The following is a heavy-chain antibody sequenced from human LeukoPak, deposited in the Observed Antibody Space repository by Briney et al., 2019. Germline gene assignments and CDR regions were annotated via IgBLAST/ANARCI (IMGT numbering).Heavy chain of an antibody. Sequence: GGSLRLSCPASGFTFSSYAMNWVRQAPGKGLEWVSAISGSGGSTYYADSVKGRFTISRDNSKNTLYLQMNSLRAEDTAVYYCAKGRGEYSSSWPFDYWGQGTLVIVSS. J-gene: IGHJ4*02. D-gene: IGHD6-13*01. CDR1: GFTFSSYA. CDR3: AKGRGEYSSSWPFDY. V-gene: IGHV3-23*01. CDR2: ISGSGGST.